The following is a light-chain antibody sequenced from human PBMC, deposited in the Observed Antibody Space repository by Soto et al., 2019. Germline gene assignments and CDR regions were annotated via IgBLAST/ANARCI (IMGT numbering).Light chain of an antibody. CDR1: SSNIGSNY. CDR2: RNN. V-gene: IGLV1-47*01. CDR3: AAWDDSLSGPDVV. Sequence: QSVLTQPPSASGTPGQRVTISCSGSSSNIGSNYVYWYQQLPGTAPKLLIYRNNQRPSGVPDRFSGSKSGTSASLAISGRRSEDEADYYCAAWDDSLSGPDVVFGGGTKLTVL. J-gene: IGLJ2*01.